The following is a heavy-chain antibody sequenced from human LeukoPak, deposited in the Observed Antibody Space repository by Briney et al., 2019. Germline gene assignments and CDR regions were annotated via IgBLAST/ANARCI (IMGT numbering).Heavy chain of an antibody. J-gene: IGHJ4*02. CDR2: IYTSGST. Sequence: SQTLSLTCTVSGGSISSGSYYWSWIRQPAGKGLEWIGRIYTSGSTNYNPSLKSRVTISIDTSKNQFSLKLSSVTAADKAVSYCAGDVIYCSSTSCSEDWGQGTLVTVSS. CDR1: GGSISSGSYY. D-gene: IGHD2-2*01. V-gene: IGHV4-61*02. CDR3: AGDVIYCSSTSCSED.